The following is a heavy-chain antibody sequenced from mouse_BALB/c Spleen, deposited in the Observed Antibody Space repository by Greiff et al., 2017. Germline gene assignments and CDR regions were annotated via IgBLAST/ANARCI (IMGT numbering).Heavy chain of an antibody. CDR1: GFNIKDYY. CDR3: NGGSPLAY. CDR2: IDPENGDT. Sequence: VQLKQSGAELVRSGASVKLSCTASGFNIKDYYMHWVKQRPEQGLEWIGWIDPENGDTEYAPKFQGKATMTADTSSNTAYLQLSSLTSEDTAVYYCNGGSPLAYWGQGTLVTVSA. V-gene: IGHV14-4*02. J-gene: IGHJ3*01.